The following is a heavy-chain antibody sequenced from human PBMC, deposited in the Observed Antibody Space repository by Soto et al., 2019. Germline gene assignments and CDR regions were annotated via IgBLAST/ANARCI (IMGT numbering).Heavy chain of an antibody. V-gene: IGHV3-30*18. Sequence: QVQLVESGGGVVQPGRSLRLSCAASGFTFSSYGMHWVRQAPGKGLEWVAVISYDGSNKYYADSVKGRFTISRDNSKNTLYLQMNSLRAEDTAVYYCAKDLSSGDATTVTKYGFDIWGQGTMVTVSS. CDR1: GFTFSSYG. CDR3: AKDLSSGDATTVTKYGFDI. D-gene: IGHD4-17*01. J-gene: IGHJ3*02. CDR2: ISYDGSNK.